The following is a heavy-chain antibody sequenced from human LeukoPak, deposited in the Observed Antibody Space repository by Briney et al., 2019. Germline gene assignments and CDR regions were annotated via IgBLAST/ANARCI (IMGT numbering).Heavy chain of an antibody. CDR1: GFTFSSYG. Sequence: GGSLRLSCAASGFTFSSYGMHWVRQAPGKGLEWAAVIWYDGSNKYYADSVKGRFTISRDNSKNTLYLQMNSLRAEDTAVYYCARTADSSGYRSYAFDIWGQGTMVTVSS. J-gene: IGHJ3*02. D-gene: IGHD3-22*01. CDR3: ARTADSSGYRSYAFDI. V-gene: IGHV3-33*01. CDR2: IWYDGSNK.